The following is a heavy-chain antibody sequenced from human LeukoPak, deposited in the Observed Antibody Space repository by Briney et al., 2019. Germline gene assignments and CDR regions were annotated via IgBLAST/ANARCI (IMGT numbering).Heavy chain of an antibody. Sequence: LSLTCTVSGGSISSGGYYWSWVRQAPGKGLEWVSVIYSGGSTYYADSVKGRFTISRDNSKNTMSLQMNSLRAEDTAVYYCARESPGGSYFDYWGQGTLVTVSS. CDR1: GGSISSGGYY. CDR3: ARESPGGSYFDY. D-gene: IGHD4-23*01. CDR2: IYSGGST. J-gene: IGHJ4*02. V-gene: IGHV3-53*01.